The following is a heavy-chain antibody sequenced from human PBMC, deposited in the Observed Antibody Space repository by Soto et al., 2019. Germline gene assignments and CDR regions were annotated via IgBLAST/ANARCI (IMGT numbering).Heavy chain of an antibody. CDR1: GFTLSTYD. CDR2: LSYAGDT. J-gene: IGHJ4*02. CDR3: ANPRKLRYFGSLWGLFDY. Sequence: GGSLRLSCAASGFTLSTYDMHWVRQATGKGLEWVAGLSYAGDTYYPGSVKGRFTVSRESAKNSLYLQMNSLTAEDTAVYYCANPRKLRYFGSLWGLFDYWGQGTLVTVSS. V-gene: IGHV3-13*01. D-gene: IGHD3-9*01.